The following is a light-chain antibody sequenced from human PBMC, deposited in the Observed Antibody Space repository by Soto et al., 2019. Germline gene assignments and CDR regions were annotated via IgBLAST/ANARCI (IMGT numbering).Light chain of an antibody. Sequence: QPVLTQPPSVSGAPGQRVTISCTGSSSNIGAGYDVHWYQQLPGTAPKLLIYGNSNRPSGVPDRFSGSKSGTSASLAITGLQAEDEADYYCQSYDSSLSGSVVFGGGTQLTGL. V-gene: IGLV1-40*01. CDR2: GNS. CDR1: SSNIGAGYD. J-gene: IGLJ2*01. CDR3: QSYDSSLSGSVV.